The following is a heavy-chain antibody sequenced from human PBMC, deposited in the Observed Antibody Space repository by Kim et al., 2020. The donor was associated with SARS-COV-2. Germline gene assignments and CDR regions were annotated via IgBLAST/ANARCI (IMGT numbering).Heavy chain of an antibody. CDR3: ARGSGSYSSDAFDI. D-gene: IGHD1-26*01. V-gene: IGHV4-31*02. Sequence: IPSLKCRVTISVATSKIRFSPKLSSVTAADTAVYYCARGSGSYSSDAFDIWGQGTMVTVSS. J-gene: IGHJ3*02.